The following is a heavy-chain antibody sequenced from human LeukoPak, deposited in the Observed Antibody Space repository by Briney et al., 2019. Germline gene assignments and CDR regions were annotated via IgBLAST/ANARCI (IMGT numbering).Heavy chain of an antibody. Sequence: PGGSLRLSCPASGFTFTNYWMNWLRQAPGKGLEWVANIKQDEGAKNYVDSVKGRFTISRDNAKNSLYLQMNNLRVEDTAVYYCARERVTTTSFDYWGQGVLVTVSS. J-gene: IGHJ4*02. D-gene: IGHD2/OR15-2a*01. V-gene: IGHV3-7*01. CDR2: IKQDEGAK. CDR3: ARERVTTTSFDY. CDR1: GFTFTNYW.